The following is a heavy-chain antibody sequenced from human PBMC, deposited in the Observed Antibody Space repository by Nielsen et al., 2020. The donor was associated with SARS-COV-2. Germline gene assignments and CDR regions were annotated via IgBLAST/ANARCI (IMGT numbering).Heavy chain of an antibody. CDR2: IYYSGST. D-gene: IGHD3-3*01. CDR3: FGMEWLRGPFDY. J-gene: IGHJ4*02. CDR1: GGSISSSSYY. V-gene: IGHV4-39*01. Sequence: SETLSLTCTVSGGSISSSSYYWGWIRQPPGKGLEWIGSIYYSGSTYYNPSLKSRVTISVDTSKNQFSLKLSSVTAADTAVYYCFGMEWLRGPFDYWGQGTLVTVSS.